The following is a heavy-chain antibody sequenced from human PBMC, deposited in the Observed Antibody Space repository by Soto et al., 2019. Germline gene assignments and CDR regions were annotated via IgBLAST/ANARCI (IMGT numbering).Heavy chain of an antibody. CDR2: IIPIFGTA. Sequence: QVQLVQSGAEVKKPGSSVKVSCKASGGTFSNYAISWVRQAPGQGLEWMGGIIPIFGTANYAQTFQGRVTITADESTSTAYMELSSLRSEDTAIYYCAVGSVDIVPTGMKPFDPWGQGTLVTVSS. CDR1: GGTFSNYA. V-gene: IGHV1-69*12. J-gene: IGHJ5*02. CDR3: AVGSVDIVPTGMKPFDP. D-gene: IGHD5-12*01.